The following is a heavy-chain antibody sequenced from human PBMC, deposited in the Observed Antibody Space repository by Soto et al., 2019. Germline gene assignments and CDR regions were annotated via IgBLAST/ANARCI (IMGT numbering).Heavy chain of an antibody. V-gene: IGHV3-7*01. CDR3: ARYVQSRYFDWLYH. Sequence: PGGSLRLSCAASGFTFSSYWMSWVRQAPGKGLEWVANIEQDGNEKYYVDSVKGRFTISRDNAKNLLYLQMNSLRAEDTAVYYCARYVQSRYFDWLYHWGQGTLVTVSS. CDR1: GFTFSSYW. CDR2: IEQDGNEK. J-gene: IGHJ5*02. D-gene: IGHD3-9*01.